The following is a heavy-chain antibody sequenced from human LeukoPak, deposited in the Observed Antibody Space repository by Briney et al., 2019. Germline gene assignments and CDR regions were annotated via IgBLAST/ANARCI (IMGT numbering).Heavy chain of an antibody. CDR2: IYHSGT. CDR1: GYSISSGYY. V-gene: IGHV4-38-2*02. Sequence: SETLSLTCTVSGYSISSGYYWGWIRQPPGKGLEWIGTIYHSGTYYNPSLESRVTISVDTSKNQFSLKLSSVTAADTAVYYCARDAFKLGYCSGGSCYFDYWGQGTLVTVSS. D-gene: IGHD2-15*01. J-gene: IGHJ4*02. CDR3: ARDAFKLGYCSGGSCYFDY.